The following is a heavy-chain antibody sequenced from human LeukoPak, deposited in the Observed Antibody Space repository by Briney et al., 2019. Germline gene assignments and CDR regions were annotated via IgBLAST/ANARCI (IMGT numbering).Heavy chain of an antibody. V-gene: IGHV3-9*01. CDR2: ISWNSGSI. CDR1: GFTFDDYA. J-gene: IGHJ4*02. Sequence: GGSLRLSCAASGFTFDDYAMHWVRQAPGKGLEWVSGISWNSGSIGYADSVKGRFTISRDNAKNSLYLQMNSLRAEDTALYYCAKDKVGYSYGLFDYWGQGTLVTVSS. D-gene: IGHD5-18*01. CDR3: AKDKVGYSYGLFDY.